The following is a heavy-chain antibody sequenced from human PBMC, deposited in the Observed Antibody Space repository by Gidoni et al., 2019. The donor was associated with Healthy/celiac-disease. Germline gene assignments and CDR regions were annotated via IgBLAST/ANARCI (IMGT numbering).Heavy chain of an antibody. V-gene: IGHV4-34*01. Sequence: QVQLQQWGAGLLKPSETLSLTCAVYGGSFSGYYWSWIRQPPGKGLEWIGEINHSGSTNYNPSLKSRVTISVDTSKNQFSLKLSSVTAADTAVYYCAREGSGGDIVVVVAASGYGMDVWGQGTTVTVSS. CDR2: INHSGST. CDR1: GGSFSGYY. CDR3: AREGSGGDIVVVVAASGYGMDV. J-gene: IGHJ6*02. D-gene: IGHD2-15*01.